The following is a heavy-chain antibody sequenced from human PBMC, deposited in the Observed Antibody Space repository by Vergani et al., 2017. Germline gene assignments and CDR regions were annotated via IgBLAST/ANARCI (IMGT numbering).Heavy chain of an antibody. V-gene: IGHV4-31*03. CDR2: IYYSGST. Sequence: QLQLQESGPGLVKPSETLSLTCTVSGGSISSGGYYWSWIRQHPGKGLEWIGYIYYSGSTYYNPSLKSRVTISVDTSKNQFSLKLSSVTAADTAVYYCARDHPSGSALDVWGQGTTVTVSS. CDR3: ARDHPSGSALDV. J-gene: IGHJ6*02. CDR1: GGSISSGGYY. D-gene: IGHD3-10*01.